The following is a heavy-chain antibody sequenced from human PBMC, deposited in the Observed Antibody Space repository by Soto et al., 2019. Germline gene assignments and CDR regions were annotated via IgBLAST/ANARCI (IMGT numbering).Heavy chain of an antibody. CDR1: GGTFSSYA. Sequence: SVKVSCKASGGTFSSYAISWVRQAPGQGLEWMGGIIPIFGTANYAQKFQGRVTITADESTSTAYMELSSLRSEDTAVYYCARDPHNWNDGYYYYYYGMDVWGQGXTVTVSS. J-gene: IGHJ6*02. V-gene: IGHV1-69*13. CDR3: ARDPHNWNDGYYYYYYGMDV. D-gene: IGHD1-1*01. CDR2: IIPIFGTA.